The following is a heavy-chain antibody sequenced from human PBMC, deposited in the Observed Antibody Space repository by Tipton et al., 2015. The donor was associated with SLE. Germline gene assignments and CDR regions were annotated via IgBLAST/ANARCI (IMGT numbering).Heavy chain of an antibody. J-gene: IGHJ4*02. D-gene: IGHD1-26*01. CDR1: GFTFSHYA. CDR3: VKDLREQY. V-gene: IGHV3-64D*08. Sequence: SLRLSCVASGFTFSHYAMHWVRQAPGKGLECVSTISSNGGITYYADSVKGRFTISRDNSKNILYLQMSSLKVEDTAVYYCVKDLREQYWGQGTLVTVSS. CDR2: ISSNGGIT.